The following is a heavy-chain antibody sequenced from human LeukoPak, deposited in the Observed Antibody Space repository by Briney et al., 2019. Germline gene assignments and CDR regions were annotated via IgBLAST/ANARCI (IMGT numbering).Heavy chain of an antibody. CDR1: GFTFSSYG. V-gene: IGHV3-30*18. D-gene: IGHD6-19*01. J-gene: IGHJ4*02. CDR3: AKGVSGWYYFDY. Sequence: GGSLRLSCAVSGFTFSSYGMHWVRQAPGKGLEWVAVISYDGSNKYYADSVKGRFTISRDNSKNTLYLQMNSLRAEDTAVYYCAKGVSGWYYFDYWGQGTLVTVSS. CDR2: ISYDGSNK.